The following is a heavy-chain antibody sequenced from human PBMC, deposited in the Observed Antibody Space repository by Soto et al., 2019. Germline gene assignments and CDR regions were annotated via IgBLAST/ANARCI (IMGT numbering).Heavy chain of an antibody. Sequence: PSETLSLTCSVSGASISSFNWNWVRQPAGKGPEWVGRLNIAGTINYNPSLKSRITMSMDTSKNQISLHLRSVTAADTAIYYCARDRGEYTSSWFWYFSNWGHGTLVTVSS. CDR2: LNIAGTI. D-gene: IGHD6-13*01. V-gene: IGHV4-4*07. J-gene: IGHJ4*01. CDR3: ARDRGEYTSSWFWYFSN. CDR1: GASISSFN.